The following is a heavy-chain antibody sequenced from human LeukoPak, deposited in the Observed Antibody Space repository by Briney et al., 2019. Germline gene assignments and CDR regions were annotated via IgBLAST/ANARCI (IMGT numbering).Heavy chain of an antibody. CDR1: GYTFTDYY. V-gene: IGHV1-2*02. J-gene: IGHJ4*02. Sequence: GASVKVSCKSSGYTFTDYYMRWVRQAPGQGLEWMGWINPNSGGTTYAPKFQGRVTMTRDTSIRTAYMELSRLTSDDTAVYYCARDSYGGNWSLGYWGQGTLVTVSS. CDR2: INPNSGGT. D-gene: IGHD4-23*01. CDR3: ARDSYGGNWSLGY.